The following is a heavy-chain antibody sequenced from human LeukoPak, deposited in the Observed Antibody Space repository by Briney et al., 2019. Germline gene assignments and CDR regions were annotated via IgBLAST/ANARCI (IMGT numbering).Heavy chain of an antibody. CDR2: IYYSGSN. CDR1: GGSISSYY. D-gene: IGHD3-10*01. J-gene: IGHJ4*02. Sequence: PSETLSLTCTVSGGSISSYYWGWIRQPPGGGLEWIGYIYYSGSNTYNPSLKSRVPISGDTSTTQFSRKLSAVTVADTAVYYCARDFGTNFDYWGQGTLVTVSS. CDR3: ARDFGTNFDY. V-gene: IGHV4-59*12.